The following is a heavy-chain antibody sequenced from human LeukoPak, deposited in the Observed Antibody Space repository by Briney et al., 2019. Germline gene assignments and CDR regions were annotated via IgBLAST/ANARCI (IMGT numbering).Heavy chain of an antibody. D-gene: IGHD7-27*01. CDR2: INTGNGNT. J-gene: IGHJ6*02. Sequence: ASVKVSCKASGYTFTGYYMHWVRQAPGQGLEWMGWINTGNGNTEYSQKFQGRVTITRDTSASTAYMELSSLRSEDTAVYYCARLHLGIGHFYGMDVWGQGTTVTVSS. V-gene: IGHV1-3*04. CDR3: ARLHLGIGHFYGMDV. CDR1: GYTFTGYY.